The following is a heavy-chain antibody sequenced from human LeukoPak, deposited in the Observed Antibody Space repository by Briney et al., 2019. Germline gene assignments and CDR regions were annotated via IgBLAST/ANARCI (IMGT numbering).Heavy chain of an antibody. D-gene: IGHD2-15*01. V-gene: IGHV3-33*01. CDR3: AILAVVVVAANYGMDV. J-gene: IGHJ6*02. CDR1: GFTFSSYG. Sequence: GRSLRLSSAASGFTFSSYGMHWVRQAPGKGLEWVAVIWYDGSNKYYADSVKGRFTISRDNSKNTLYLQMNSLRAEDTAVYYCAILAVVVVAANYGMDVWGQGTTVTVSS. CDR2: IWYDGSNK.